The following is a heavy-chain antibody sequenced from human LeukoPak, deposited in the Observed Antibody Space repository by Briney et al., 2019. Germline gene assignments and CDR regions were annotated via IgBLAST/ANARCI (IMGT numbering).Heavy chain of an antibody. Sequence: GGSLRLSCAASGFTFSSYGMHWVRQAPGKGLEWVAFIRYDGSNKYYADSVKGRFTISRDNSKNTLYLQMNSLRAEDTAVYYCAKDLGSYYYDSSGPLDYWGQGTLVTVSS. V-gene: IGHV3-30*02. CDR2: IRYDGSNK. CDR3: AKDLGSYYYDSSGPLDY. CDR1: GFTFSSYG. J-gene: IGHJ4*02. D-gene: IGHD3-22*01.